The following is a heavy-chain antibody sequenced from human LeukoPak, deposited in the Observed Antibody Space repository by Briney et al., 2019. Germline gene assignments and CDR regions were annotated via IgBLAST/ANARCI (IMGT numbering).Heavy chain of an antibody. CDR3: ARDFFYGSGTYYQDGAFDI. CDR1: GYTFTSYG. J-gene: IGHJ3*02. D-gene: IGHD3-10*01. Sequence: ASVKVSCKASGYTFTSYGISWVRQAPGQGLEWMGWINPNSGGINYAQNFPGRVTMTRDTSLSTVYMELSRLGSDDTAVYYCARDFFYGSGTYYQDGAFDIWGQGTMVTVSS. CDR2: INPNSGGI. V-gene: IGHV1-2*02.